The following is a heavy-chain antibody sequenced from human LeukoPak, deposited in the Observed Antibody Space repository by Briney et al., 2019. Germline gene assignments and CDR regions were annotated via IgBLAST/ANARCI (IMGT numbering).Heavy chain of an antibody. V-gene: IGHV3-23*01. CDR1: GFTFTNYA. Sequence: GGSLRLSCAASGFTFTNYAMSWVRQAPGKGLEWVSIISVSGGTIYYADSVKGRLTISRDNSKNTLYLQMNSLRAEDTAVYYCAKKLSGPSNQYSDCWGQGTLVTVSS. CDR2: ISVSGGTI. J-gene: IGHJ4*02. CDR3: AKKLSGPSNQYSDC. D-gene: IGHD1-14*01.